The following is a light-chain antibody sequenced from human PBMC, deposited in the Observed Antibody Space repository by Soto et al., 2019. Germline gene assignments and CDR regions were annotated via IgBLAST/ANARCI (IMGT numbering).Light chain of an antibody. CDR2: DNN. CDR1: SSNIGNNY. J-gene: IGLJ3*02. CDR3: GTWDNSLSAGV. Sequence: QSVLTQPPSVSAAPGQKVTISCSGSSSNIGNNYVSWYQHLLGTAPKVLIYDNNNRPSGIPDRFSGSKSGTSATLGITGLQTGDEADYYCGTWDNSLSAGVFGGGTKLTVL. V-gene: IGLV1-51*01.